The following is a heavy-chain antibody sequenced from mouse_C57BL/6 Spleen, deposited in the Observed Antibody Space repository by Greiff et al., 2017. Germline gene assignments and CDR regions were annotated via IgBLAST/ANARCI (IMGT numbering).Heavy chain of an antibody. V-gene: IGHV1-55*01. CDR3: ARSGTVAY. CDR1: GYTFTSYW. J-gene: IGHJ3*01. D-gene: IGHD1-1*01. CDR2: ICPGSGST. Sequence: QVQLQQPGAELVKPGASVQMSCKASGYTFTSYWITWVKQRPGQGLEWIGDICPGSGSTKYNEKFTSKATPTVDTSSSTADRQLSSPTSEDSAVYYCARSGTVAYWGQGTLVTVSA.